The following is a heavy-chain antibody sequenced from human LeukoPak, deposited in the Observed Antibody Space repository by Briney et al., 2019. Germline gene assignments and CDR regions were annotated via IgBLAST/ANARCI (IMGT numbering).Heavy chain of an antibody. CDR2: IYYSGST. J-gene: IGHJ4*02. CDR3: ARDLDYDGIDY. CDR1: VGSISSYY. D-gene: IGHD3-22*01. V-gene: IGHV4-59*01. Sequence: SETLSLTCTLSVGSISSYYWSWVRQPPGKGLGWIGYIYYSGSTNYNPSLTSRVTISVDTSKNQFSLKLSSVTAADTAVYYCARDLDYDGIDYWGQGTLVTVSS.